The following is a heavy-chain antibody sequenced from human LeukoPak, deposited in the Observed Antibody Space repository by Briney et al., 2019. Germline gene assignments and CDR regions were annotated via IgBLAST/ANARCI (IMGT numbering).Heavy chain of an antibody. V-gene: IGHV4-59*01. CDR1: GGSLCTYL. D-gene: IGHD3-9*01. J-gene: IGHJ4*02. Sequence: PSETLSLTCAVSGGSLCTYLWSWIRQPPGKGLEWIGYIYYTGSTNYNPSLMNRVTMSVDTSKNQFSLKLTSVTAADTAVYYCARGTLTSEYFAFWGQGTLVTVSS. CDR2: IYYTGST. CDR3: ARGTLTSEYFAF.